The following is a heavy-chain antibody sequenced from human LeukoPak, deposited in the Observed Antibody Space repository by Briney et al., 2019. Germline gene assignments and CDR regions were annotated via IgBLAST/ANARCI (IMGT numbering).Heavy chain of an antibody. CDR3: ARRGRSSKPVADI. V-gene: IGHV4-34*01. D-gene: IGHD6-13*01. CDR2: INHSGST. Sequence: SETLSLTCAVYGGSFSGYYWSWIRQPPGKGLEWIGEINHSGSTNYNPSLKSRVTISVDTSKNQFSLKLSSVTAADTAVYYCARRGRSSKPVADIWGQGTMVTVSS. J-gene: IGHJ3*02. CDR1: GGSFSGYY.